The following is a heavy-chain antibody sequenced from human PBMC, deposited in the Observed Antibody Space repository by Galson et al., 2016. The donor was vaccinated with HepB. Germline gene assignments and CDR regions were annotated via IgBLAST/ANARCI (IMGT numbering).Heavy chain of an antibody. V-gene: IGHV5-51*01. CDR2: IYPGDSDT. Sequence: QSGADVKKPGESLKISCKSSGYSFTTYWIGWVRQMPGKGLECMGIIYPGDSDTRYSPSFQGQVTISADKSISTAYLQWSSLKASDTAIYYCARRQGSSFSFDYWGQGTLVTVSS. CDR1: GYSFTTYW. D-gene: IGHD6-6*01. CDR3: ARRQGSSFSFDY. J-gene: IGHJ4*02.